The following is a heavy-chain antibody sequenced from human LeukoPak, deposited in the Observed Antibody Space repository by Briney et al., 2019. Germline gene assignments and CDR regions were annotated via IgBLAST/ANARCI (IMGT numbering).Heavy chain of an antibody. D-gene: IGHD1-1*01. CDR3: AKDFNDASGY. Sequence: GGSLRLSCAASGFTFSDYYMSWIRQAPGKGLEWVSYISSSGSTIYYADSVKGRFTISRDNAKNSLYLQMNSLRTDDTAIYYCAKDFNDASGYWGQGTLVTVSS. J-gene: IGHJ4*02. CDR1: GFTFSDYY. CDR2: ISSSGSTI. V-gene: IGHV3-11*04.